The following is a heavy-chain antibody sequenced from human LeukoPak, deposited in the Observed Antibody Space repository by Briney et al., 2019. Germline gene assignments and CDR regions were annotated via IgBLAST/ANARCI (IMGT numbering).Heavy chain of an antibody. J-gene: IGHJ4*02. D-gene: IGHD1-14*01. CDR2: ISSSSSYI. CDR1: GFTFSSYS. V-gene: IGHV3-21*01. CDR3: AREGMGYYFDY. Sequence: GGSLRLSCAASGFTFSSYSVNWVRQAPGKGLEWVSSISSSSSYIYYADSVKGRFTISRDNAKNSLYLQMNSLRAEDTAVYYCAREGMGYYFDYWGQGTLVTVSS.